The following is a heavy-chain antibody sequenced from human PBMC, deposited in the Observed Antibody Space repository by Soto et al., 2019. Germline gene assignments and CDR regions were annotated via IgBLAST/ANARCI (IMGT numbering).Heavy chain of an antibody. Sequence: GVSLILSCAASGFTFSSYDMHWVRQAPGKGLEWVAVISYDGSNKYYADSVKGRFTISRDNAKNTLYLQMNSLRAEDTAVYYCAKDQTSKQYYYDSSGSLLHWGQGTLVTVSS. CDR1: GFTFSSYD. CDR2: ISYDGSNK. J-gene: IGHJ4*02. D-gene: IGHD3-22*01. V-gene: IGHV3-30*18. CDR3: AKDQTSKQYYYDSSGSLLH.